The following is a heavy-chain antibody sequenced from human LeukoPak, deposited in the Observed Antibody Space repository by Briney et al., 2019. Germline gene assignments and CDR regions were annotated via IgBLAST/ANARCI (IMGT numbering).Heavy chain of an antibody. D-gene: IGHD6-19*01. CDR3: ARGTGRYLNFDY. Sequence: SETLSLTCTVSGGSISSFYWTWIRQPPGKGLEWIGYFYYSGGTNYNPSLKSRVTISVDTSKNQLPLKLNSVTAADTAVYYCARGTGRYLNFDYWGQGTLVTVSS. CDR2: FYYSGGT. J-gene: IGHJ4*02. V-gene: IGHV4-59*01. CDR1: GGSISSFY.